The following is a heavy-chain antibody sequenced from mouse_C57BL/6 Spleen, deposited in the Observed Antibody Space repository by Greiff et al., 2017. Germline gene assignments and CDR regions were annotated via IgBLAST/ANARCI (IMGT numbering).Heavy chain of an antibody. Sequence: VKLQESGPGLAKPSQTLTLTCSVTGYSITSAYWNWIRKFPGNKLEYMGYISYSGSTFYNPTLKSRNSMTLDTSNNPYFRQLNSVTTEDTATSYCSSIYYGYDYFDYWGQGTTLTVSS. CDR2: ISYSGST. CDR3: SSIYYGYDYFDY. D-gene: IGHD2-2*01. V-gene: IGHV3-8*01. J-gene: IGHJ2*01. CDR1: GYSITSAY.